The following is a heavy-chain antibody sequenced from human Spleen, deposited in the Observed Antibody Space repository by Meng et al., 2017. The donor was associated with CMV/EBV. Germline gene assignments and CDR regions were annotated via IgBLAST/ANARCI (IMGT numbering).Heavy chain of an antibody. Sequence: SCAASGFTVNSYAMHWVRQAPGKGLEWVAVISYDGSNKYYADFVKSRFSISRDTSKNTLYLQMNSLRPEDTAVYYCARGGSYSYYFDYWGQGTLVTVSS. V-gene: IGHV3-30*04. CDR3: ARGGSYSYYFDY. CDR2: ISYDGSNK. CDR1: GFTVNSYA. D-gene: IGHD1-26*01. J-gene: IGHJ4*02.